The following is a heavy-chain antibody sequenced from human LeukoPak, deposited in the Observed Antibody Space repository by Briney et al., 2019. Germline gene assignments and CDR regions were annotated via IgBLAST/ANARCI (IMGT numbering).Heavy chain of an antibody. CDR2: ISGSGGST. D-gene: IGHD3-9*01. CDR3: AKKMTTGYYRGPCDY. CDR1: GFTFSNYT. J-gene: IGHJ4*02. Sequence: GGSLRLSCAASGFTFSNYTMRWVRQAPGKGLEWVSSISGSGGSTYYADSVKGRFTISRDNSKNTLDLEMHSLRADDTAIYHCAKKMTTGYYRGPCDYWGQGTLVTVSS. V-gene: IGHV3-23*01.